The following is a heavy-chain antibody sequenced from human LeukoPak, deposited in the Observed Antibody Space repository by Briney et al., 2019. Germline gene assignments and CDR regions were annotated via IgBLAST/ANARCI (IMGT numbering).Heavy chain of an antibody. CDR3: AKDIYDSSGTFDY. D-gene: IGHD3-22*01. V-gene: IGHV3-23*01. Sequence: GGSPRLSCAASGFTFSSYAMSWVRQAPGKGLEWVSAISGTGGSTYYADSVKGRFTISRDNSKNTLYVQMNSLRAEDTAVYYCAKDIYDSSGTFDYWGQGTLVTVSS. J-gene: IGHJ4*02. CDR1: GFTFSSYA. CDR2: ISGTGGST.